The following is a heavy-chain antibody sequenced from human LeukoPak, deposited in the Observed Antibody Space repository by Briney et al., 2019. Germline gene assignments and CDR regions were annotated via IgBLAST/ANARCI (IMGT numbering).Heavy chain of an antibody. CDR3: AREVWGPEY. Sequence: GGCLRLSCAASGFTFTKYWMTWVRQAPGKGLEWVGNIKQDGSDKNYMDSVKGRFTISRDNTKNSVYLQMSGLRAEDTAVYYCAREVWGPEYWGQGTLVTVSS. CDR2: IKQDGSDK. CDR1: GFTFTKYW. V-gene: IGHV3-7*01. D-gene: IGHD1-14*01. J-gene: IGHJ4*02.